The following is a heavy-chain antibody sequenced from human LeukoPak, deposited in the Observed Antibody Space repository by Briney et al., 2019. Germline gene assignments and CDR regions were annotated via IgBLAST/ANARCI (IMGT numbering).Heavy chain of an antibody. D-gene: IGHD3-9*01. V-gene: IGHV1-8*03. CDR1: GYTFTGYY. CDR2: RNPNSGNT. Sequence: ASVKVSCKASGYTFTGYYMHWVRQAPGQGLEWMGWRNPNSGNTGYAQKFQGRVTITRNTSISTAYMELSSLRSEDTAVYYCARVRRADILTGYSYYYYYYMDVWGKGTTVTVSS. CDR3: ARVRRADILTGYSYYYYYYMDV. J-gene: IGHJ6*03.